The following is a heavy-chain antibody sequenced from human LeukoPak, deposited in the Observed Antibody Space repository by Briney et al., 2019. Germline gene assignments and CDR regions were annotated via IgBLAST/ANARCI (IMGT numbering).Heavy chain of an antibody. D-gene: IGHD1-26*01. CDR3: AKKVVVGATSPYSDFQD. Sequence: GGSLRLSCAASGFTFSTYAMSWVRQAPGRGLEWVSGISTSGGSTYYAGSVKGRFSISRDNSKNTLYLQMNSLRAEDTALYYCAKKVVVGATSPYSDFQDWGQGTLVTVSS. V-gene: IGHV3-23*01. CDR1: GFTFSTYA. J-gene: IGHJ1*01. CDR2: ISTSGGST.